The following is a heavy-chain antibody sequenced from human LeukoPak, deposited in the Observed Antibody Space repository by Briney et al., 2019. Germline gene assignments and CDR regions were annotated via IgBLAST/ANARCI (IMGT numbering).Heavy chain of an antibody. CDR1: GFTFNNYG. V-gene: IGHV3-33*01. CDR3: ARAVYGGSSHY. Sequence: GRSLRLSCAASGFTFNNYGMHWVRQAPGKGLEWVALIWYDGTNKYYGDSVKGRFTISRDNSKNTLYLQMNSLRAEDTAVYYCARAVYGGSSHYWGQGTLVTVSS. J-gene: IGHJ4*02. D-gene: IGHD4-23*01. CDR2: IWYDGTNK.